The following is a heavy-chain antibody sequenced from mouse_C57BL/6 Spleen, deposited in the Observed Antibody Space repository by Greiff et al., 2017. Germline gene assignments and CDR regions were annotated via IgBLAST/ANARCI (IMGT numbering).Heavy chain of an antibody. D-gene: IGHD2-1*01. V-gene: IGHV1-82*01. CDR1: GYAFSSSW. CDR3: AREAYGNYRYFDV. CDR2: IYPGDGAT. Sequence: VQLQQSGPELVKPGASVKISCKASGYAFSSSWMNWVKQRPGKGLEWIGRIYPGDGATNYNGKFKGKATLTADKSSSTAYMQLSSLTSEDSAVXCCAREAYGNYRYFDVWGTGNTGTV. J-gene: IGHJ1*03.